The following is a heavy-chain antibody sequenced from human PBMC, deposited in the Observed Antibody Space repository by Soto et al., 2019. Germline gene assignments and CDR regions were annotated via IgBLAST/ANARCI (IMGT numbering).Heavy chain of an antibody. J-gene: IGHJ4*02. Sequence: QVQLVQSGAEVKKPGASVKVSCKASGYTFTNHGISWVRPAPGQGLEWLGWISGHNGNTKYAQRLQGRVTMTTDTSTSTAYMELRSLKSDDTAVYYCARDLYPLAYYFDYWGQGTLVTVSS. CDR2: ISGHNGNT. CDR1: GYTFTNHG. CDR3: ARDLYPLAYYFDY. V-gene: IGHV1-18*01.